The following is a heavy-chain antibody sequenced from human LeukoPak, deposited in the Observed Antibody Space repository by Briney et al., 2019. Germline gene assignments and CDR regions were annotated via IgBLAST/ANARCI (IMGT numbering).Heavy chain of an antibody. Sequence: GESLRLSCGASGFTFDRFWMHWVRQAPGKGLGWVADIKEDGGEKYYVDSVKGRFTISRDNAKNSLYLQMNSLRAEDTAVYFCARLKGSGYEDHWGQGVLVTVSS. J-gene: IGHJ4*02. CDR3: ARLKGSGYEDH. CDR2: IKEDGGEK. V-gene: IGHV3-7*02. CDR1: GFTFDRFW. D-gene: IGHD5-12*01.